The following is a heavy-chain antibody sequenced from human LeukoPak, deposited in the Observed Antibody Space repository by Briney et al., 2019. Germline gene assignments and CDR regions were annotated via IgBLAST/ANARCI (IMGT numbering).Heavy chain of an antibody. V-gene: IGHV3-21*01. J-gene: IGHJ2*01. Sequence: GGSLRLSCAASGFTFSSYSMNWVRQAPGKGLEWVSSISRSSDYTYYADSVKGRFTISRDNAKNSLYLQMNSLRAEDTAVYYCAVAGLSYWYFDLWGRGTWSLSPQ. CDR1: GFTFSSYS. CDR2: ISRSSDYT. CDR3: AVAGLSYWYFDL. D-gene: IGHD6-19*01.